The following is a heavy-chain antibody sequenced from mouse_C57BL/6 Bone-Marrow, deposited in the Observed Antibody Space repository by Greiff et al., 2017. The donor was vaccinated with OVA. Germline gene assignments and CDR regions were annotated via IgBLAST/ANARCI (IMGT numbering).Heavy chain of an antibody. V-gene: IGHV1-81*01. CDR3: ARWGIQYYFDY. Sequence: VKLMESGAELARPGASVKLSCKASGYTFTSYGISWVKQRTGQGLEWIGEIYPRSGNTYYNEKFKGKATLTADKSSSTAYMELRSLTSEDSAVYFCARWGIQYYFDYWGQGTTLTVSS. CDR1: GYTFTSYG. J-gene: IGHJ2*01. CDR2: IYPRSGNT.